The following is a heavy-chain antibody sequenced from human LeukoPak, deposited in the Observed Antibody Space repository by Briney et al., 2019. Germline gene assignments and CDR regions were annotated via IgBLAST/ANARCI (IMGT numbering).Heavy chain of an antibody. D-gene: IGHD3-16*01. CDR3: ARGYGYVWGSYGFDY. Sequence: PGGSLRLSCAASGFTFSSYGMHWVRQAPGKGLEWVAVIWYDGSNKYYADSAKGRFTISRDNSKDTLYLQMNSLRAEDTAVYYCARGYGYVWGSYGFDYWGQGTLVTVSS. CDR2: IWYDGSNK. CDR1: GFTFSSYG. V-gene: IGHV3-33*01. J-gene: IGHJ4*02.